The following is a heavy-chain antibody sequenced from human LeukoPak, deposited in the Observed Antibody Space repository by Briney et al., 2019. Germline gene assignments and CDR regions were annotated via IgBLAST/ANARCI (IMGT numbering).Heavy chain of an antibody. CDR1: GGSFSGYY. J-gene: IGHJ3*02. CDR2: INHSGST. V-gene: IGHV4-34*01. CDR3: ARGGRIVVVPAARLRDQKVFYDI. Sequence: SSETLSLTCAVYGGSFSGYYWSWIRQPPGKGLEWIGEINHSGSTNYNPSLKSRVTISVDTSKNQFSLKLSSVTAADTAVYYCARGGRIVVVPAARLRDQKVFYDIWGQGTMVTVSS. D-gene: IGHD2-2*01.